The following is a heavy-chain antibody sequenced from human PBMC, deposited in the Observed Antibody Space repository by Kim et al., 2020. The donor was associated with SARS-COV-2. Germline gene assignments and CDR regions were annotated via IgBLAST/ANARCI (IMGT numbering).Heavy chain of an antibody. J-gene: IGHJ4*02. V-gene: IGHV1-69*13. D-gene: IGHD6-13*01. Sequence: SVKVSCKASGGTFSSYAISWVRQAPGQGLEWMGGIIPIFGTANYAQKFQGRVTITADESTSTAYMELSSLRSEDTAVYYCARDGAHSSSWYLGGTYYFDYWGQGTLVTVSS. CDR3: ARDGAHSSSWYLGGTYYFDY. CDR1: GGTFSSYA. CDR2: IIPIFGTA.